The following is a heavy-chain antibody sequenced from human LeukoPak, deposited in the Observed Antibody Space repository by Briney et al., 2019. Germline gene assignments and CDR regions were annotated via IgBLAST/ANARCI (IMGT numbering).Heavy chain of an antibody. CDR3: ARMAWDGDYVDGY. D-gene: IGHD4-17*01. V-gene: IGHV3-53*01. J-gene: IGHJ4*02. Sequence: GGPLRLSCAASGFTVSNNYMSWVRRAPGRGLEWVSLIYSGGSTYYADSVKGRFSISRDNSKNTLFLQMNSLRADDTAVYFCARMAWDGDYVDGYWGQGTLVTVSS. CDR1: GFTVSNNY. CDR2: IYSGGST.